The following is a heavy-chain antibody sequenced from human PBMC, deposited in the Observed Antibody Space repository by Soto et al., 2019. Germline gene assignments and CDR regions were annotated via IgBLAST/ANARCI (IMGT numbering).Heavy chain of an antibody. CDR3: ARHLQFLNTAFDD. D-gene: IGHD3-3*01. Sequence: NPSETLSLTCTVSGDPSSTGSYFWGWIRQPTGKGLEWIGSIYYSGSTYYNLSLKSRVTISVDTSKNQFSLKLSSVGAAETAVYYCARHLQFLNTAFDDWGQGTLVTVPS. J-gene: IGHJ4*02. CDR2: IYYSGST. V-gene: IGHV4-39*01. CDR1: GDPSSTGSYF.